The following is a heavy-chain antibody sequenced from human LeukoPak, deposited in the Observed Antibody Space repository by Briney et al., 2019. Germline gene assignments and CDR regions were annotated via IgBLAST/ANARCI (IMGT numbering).Heavy chain of an antibody. D-gene: IGHD3-9*01. V-gene: IGHV3-23*01. CDR2: ILGSGVTT. CDR1: GFTFSNYA. CDR3: AKWGDYDVLTGYYVPDY. Sequence: GGSLRLSCAASGFTFSNYAMSWVRQAPGKGLEWVSAILGSGVTTYYADSVKGRFTVSRDNSKSTLYLQMNTLRAEDTALYYCAKWGDYDVLTGYYVPDYWGQGPLVTVSS. J-gene: IGHJ4*02.